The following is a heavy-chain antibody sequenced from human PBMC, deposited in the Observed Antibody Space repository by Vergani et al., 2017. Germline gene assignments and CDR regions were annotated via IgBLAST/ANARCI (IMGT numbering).Heavy chain of an antibody. V-gene: IGHV1-69*04. J-gene: IGHJ2*01. D-gene: IGHD3-22*01. CDR3: ARGDSSGYYYWYFDL. CDR2: IIPILGIA. Sequence: QVQLVQSGAEVKKPGASVKVSCKASRGTFSSYAISWVRQAPGQGLEWMGRIIPILGIANYAQKFQGRVTITADKSTSTAYMELSSLRSEDTAVYYCARGDSSGYYYWYFDLWGRGTLVTVSS. CDR1: RGTFSSYA.